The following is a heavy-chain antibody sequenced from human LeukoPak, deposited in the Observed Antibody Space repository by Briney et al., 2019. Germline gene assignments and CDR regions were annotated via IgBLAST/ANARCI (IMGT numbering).Heavy chain of an antibody. D-gene: IGHD3-10*01. Sequence: GGSLRLSCAASGFTFSDYYISWIRQAPGKGLEWVSYISSSGSTIYYADSVKGRFTISRDNAKNSLSLQMNSLRAEDTAVYYCARDPRRGYYYYGMDVWGQGTTVTVSS. CDR1: GFTFSDYY. J-gene: IGHJ6*02. CDR2: ISSSGSTI. CDR3: ARDPRRGYYYYGMDV. V-gene: IGHV3-11*01.